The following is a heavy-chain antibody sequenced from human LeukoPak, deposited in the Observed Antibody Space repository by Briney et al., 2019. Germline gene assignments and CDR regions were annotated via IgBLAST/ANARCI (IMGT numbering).Heavy chain of an antibody. V-gene: IGHV1-46*01. CDR2: INPSGGST. Sequence: ASVNVSCKASGYTFTSYYMHWVRQAPGQGLEWMGIINPSGGSTSYAQKFQGRVTMTRDTSTSTVYMELSSLRSEDTAVYYCARDRGRFLEWLLPTGFDYWGQGTLVPVSS. D-gene: IGHD3-3*01. CDR3: ARDRGRFLEWLLPTGFDY. CDR1: GYTFTSYY. J-gene: IGHJ4*02.